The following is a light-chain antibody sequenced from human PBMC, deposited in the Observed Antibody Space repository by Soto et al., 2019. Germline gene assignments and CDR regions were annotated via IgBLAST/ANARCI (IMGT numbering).Light chain of an antibody. V-gene: IGLV2-14*01. CDR1: SSDVGTYNY. CDR3: SAYTSSLTLYV. CDR2: EVS. Sequence: QSALTQPASVSGSPGQSITISCTGTSSDVGTYNYVSWYQQHSGKAPKLMIYEVSNRPSGVSNRFSGSKSGNTASLTISGLQPEDEADYYCSAYTSSLTLYVFGSGTKLTVL. J-gene: IGLJ1*01.